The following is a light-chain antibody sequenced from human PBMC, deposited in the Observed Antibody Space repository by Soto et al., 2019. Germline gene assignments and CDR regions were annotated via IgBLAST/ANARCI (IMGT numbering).Light chain of an antibody. J-gene: IGKJ4*01. V-gene: IGKV4-1*01. Sequence: DIVVTHSPDSLAVSLGERATINCKSSQSLFFSPNNKNYLAWYQQRPGQPPKLLIYWASTRQSGVPDRFSGSGSGTDFTLTISSLQAEDVALYYCQQYYSTPLTFGGGTKVDIK. CDR2: WAS. CDR1: QSLFFSPNNKNY. CDR3: QQYYSTPLT.